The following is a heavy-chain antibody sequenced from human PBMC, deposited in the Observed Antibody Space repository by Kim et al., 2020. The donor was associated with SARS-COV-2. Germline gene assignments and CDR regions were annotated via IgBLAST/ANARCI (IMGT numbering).Heavy chain of an antibody. J-gene: IGHJ6*03. CDR1: GGSLSDRY. V-gene: IGHV4-34*01. CDR3: ARGYIGSTIPYFHYMDV. CDR2: ITISGSS. D-gene: IGHD1-1*01. Sequence: SETLSLTCAVYGGSLSDRYWGWIRQPPGKGLEWIGEITISGSSFYNQSLKSRVTISLDTSKKNFPLSLTPVTAADTAVYYCARGYIGSTIPYFHYMDVWGKGTTVTVSS.